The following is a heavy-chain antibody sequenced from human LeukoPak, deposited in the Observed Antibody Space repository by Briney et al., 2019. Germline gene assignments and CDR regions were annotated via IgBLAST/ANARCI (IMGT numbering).Heavy chain of an antibody. J-gene: IGHJ4*02. CDR3: ARPVVPYYFDY. Sequence: SQTLSLTCTVSGGSISSANYYWTWIRQPAGKGLEWIGRIYTSGSTNYNPSLKSRVTISADTPKNQFSLKLSSVTAADTAVYYCARPVVPYYFDYWGQGTLVTVSS. CDR2: IYTSGST. CDR1: GGSISSANYY. D-gene: IGHD2-2*01. V-gene: IGHV4-61*02.